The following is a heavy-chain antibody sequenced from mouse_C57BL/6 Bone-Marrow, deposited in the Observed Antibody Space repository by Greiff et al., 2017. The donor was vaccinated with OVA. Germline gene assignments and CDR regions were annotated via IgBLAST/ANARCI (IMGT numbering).Heavy chain of an antibody. V-gene: IGHV14-4*01. CDR3: TTGYDGYYPFAY. J-gene: IGHJ3*01. Sequence: DVQLQESGAELVRPGASVKLSCTASGFNIKDDYMHWVKQRPEQGLEWIGWIDPENGDTEYASKFQGKATITADTSSNTAYLQLSSLTSEDTAVYYCTTGYDGYYPFAYWGQGTLVTVSA. CDR2: IDPENGDT. D-gene: IGHD2-3*01. CDR1: GFNIKDDY.